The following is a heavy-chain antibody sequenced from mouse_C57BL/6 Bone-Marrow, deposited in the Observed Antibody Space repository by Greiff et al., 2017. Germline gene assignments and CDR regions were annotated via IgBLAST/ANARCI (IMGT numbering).Heavy chain of an antibody. J-gene: IGHJ2*01. CDR2: ISSGSSTI. CDR1: GFTFSDYG. V-gene: IGHV5-17*01. D-gene: IGHD2-3*01. CDR3: ARGDGYYVVDY. Sequence: EVKLQESGGGLVKPGGSLKLSCAASGFTFSDYGMHWVRQAPEKGLEWVAYISSGSSTIYYADTVKGRFTISRDNAKNTLFLQMTSLRSEDTAMYYCARGDGYYVVDYWGQGTTLTVSS.